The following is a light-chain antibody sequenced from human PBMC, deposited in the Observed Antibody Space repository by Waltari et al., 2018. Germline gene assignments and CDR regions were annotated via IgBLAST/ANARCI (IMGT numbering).Light chain of an antibody. CDR2: EVS. J-gene: IGLJ2*01. Sequence: QSALTQPASVSGAPGQSITISCTGSSSDVCVYNYASWYQQHPGKAPKLLIYEVSYRPSGVSYRFSGSKSGNTASLTISGLQAEDEADYYCSSYTTSSTRVVFGGGTTVTVL. V-gene: IGLV2-14*01. CDR3: SSYTTSSTRVV. CDR1: SSDVCVYNY.